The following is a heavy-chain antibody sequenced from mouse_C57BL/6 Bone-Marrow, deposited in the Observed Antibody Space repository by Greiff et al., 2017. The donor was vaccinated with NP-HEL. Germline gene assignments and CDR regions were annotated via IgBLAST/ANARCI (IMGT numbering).Heavy chain of an antibody. V-gene: IGHV5-15*01. D-gene: IGHD2-5*01. CDR3: ARHDSNYFAY. J-gene: IGHJ3*01. CDR2: ISNLAYSI. CDR1: GFTFSDYG. Sequence: EVKLMESGGGLVQPGGSLKLSCAASGFTFSDYGMAWVRQAPRKGPEWVAFISNLAYSIYYADTVTGRFTISRENAKNTLYLEMSSLGSEDTAMYYCARHDSNYFAYWGQGTLVTVSA.